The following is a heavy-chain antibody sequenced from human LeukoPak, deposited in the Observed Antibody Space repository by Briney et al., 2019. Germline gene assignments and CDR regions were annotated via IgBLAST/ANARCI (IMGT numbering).Heavy chain of an antibody. Sequence: GGSLRLSCAASGFRFSGHYMSWIRQAPGKGLEWISYITNSGDFVNYADSVKGRFTVSRDNAKNSLYLQMNSLRAEDTAVYYCAREARATPDFWGQGTLVTVSS. CDR1: GFRFSGHY. CDR2: ITNSGDFV. V-gene: IGHV3-11*01. CDR3: AREARATPDF. J-gene: IGHJ4*02. D-gene: IGHD1-26*01.